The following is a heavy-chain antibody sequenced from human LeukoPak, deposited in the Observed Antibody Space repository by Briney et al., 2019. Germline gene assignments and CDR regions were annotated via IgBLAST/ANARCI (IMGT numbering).Heavy chain of an antibody. Sequence: GRSLRLSCSASGFPFSSYAMHWVRQAPGKGLEYVSAISDSGGSTYYADSVKGRFTISRDNSKNTLYLQMSSLRAEDTAVYFCVRGYSFGPYGMDVWGQGTTVTVSS. V-gene: IGHV3-64D*09. CDR3: VRGYSFGPYGMDV. J-gene: IGHJ6*02. CDR2: ISDSGGST. CDR1: GFPFSSYA. D-gene: IGHD2-15*01.